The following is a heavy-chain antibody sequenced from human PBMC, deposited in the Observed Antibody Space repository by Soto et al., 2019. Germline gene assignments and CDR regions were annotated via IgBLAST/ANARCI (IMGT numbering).Heavy chain of an antibody. CDR1: GFTFSSYW. CDR3: ARFDSSGSVDY. D-gene: IGHD3-22*01. V-gene: IGHV3-7*03. CDR2: IKQDGSEK. J-gene: IGHJ4*02. Sequence: GESLKISCAASGFTFSSYWMSWVRQAPGKGLEWVANIKQDGSEKYYVDSVKGRFTISRDNAKNSLYLLMNSLRAEDTAVYYCARFDSSGSVDYWGQGTLVTVSS.